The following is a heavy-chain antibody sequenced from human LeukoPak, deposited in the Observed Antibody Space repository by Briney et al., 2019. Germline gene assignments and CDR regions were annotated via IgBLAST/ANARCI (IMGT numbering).Heavy chain of an antibody. CDR1: GYTFTSYG. CDR2: ISAYNGNT. J-gene: IGHJ6*03. V-gene: IGHV1-18*01. Sequence: VASVKVSCKASGYTFTSYGISWVRQAPGQGLEWMGWISAYNGNTNYAQKLQGRVTMTTDTSTSTDYMELRSLRSDDTAVYYCARGKASSRGYYYYYMDVWGKGTTVTVSS. CDR3: ARGKASSRGYYYYYMDV.